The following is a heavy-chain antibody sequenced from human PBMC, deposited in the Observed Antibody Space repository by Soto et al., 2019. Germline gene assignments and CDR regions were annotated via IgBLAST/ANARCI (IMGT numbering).Heavy chain of an antibody. CDR3: AKGKSDNGVDWLDP. D-gene: IGHD2-8*01. CDR1: GFMFENYA. CDR2: VRGNSYGA. V-gene: IGHV3-23*01. J-gene: IGHJ5*02. Sequence: GGSLRLSCAASGFMFENYAMIWVRQAPGKGLEWVATVRGNSYGAYYADSVRGRFIISRDNSKNTMSLQLNSLRDDDTAIYYCAKGKSDNGVDWLDPWGPGTLVTVSS.